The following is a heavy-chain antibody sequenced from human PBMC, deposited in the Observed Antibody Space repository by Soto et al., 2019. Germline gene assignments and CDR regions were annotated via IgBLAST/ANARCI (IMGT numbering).Heavy chain of an antibody. V-gene: IGHV1-18*04. CDR2: ISAYNGNT. J-gene: IGHJ6*02. D-gene: IGHD3-3*01. CDR3: ARTRITIFGVVTGSNDYYYYGMDV. Sequence: ASVKVSCKASGYTFTSYGISWVRQAPGQGLEWMGWISAYNGNTNYAQKLQGRVTMTTDTSTSTAYMELRSLRSDDTAVYYCARTRITIFGVVTGSNDYYYYGMDVWGQGTTVTVSS. CDR1: GYTFTSYG.